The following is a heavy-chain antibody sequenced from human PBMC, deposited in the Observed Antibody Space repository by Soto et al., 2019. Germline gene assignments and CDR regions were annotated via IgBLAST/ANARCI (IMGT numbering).Heavy chain of an antibody. Sequence: GGSLRLSCAASGFTFSNYGMHWVRQAPGKGLEWVAVISYDGSNKYYADSVKGRFTMSRDNSKNTLYLQMDSLRADDTSVYYCAKGKTYYDFWSGYFDYWGPGTLVTVSS. V-gene: IGHV3-30*18. CDR1: GFTFSNYG. CDR3: AKGKTYYDFWSGYFDY. CDR2: ISYDGSNK. D-gene: IGHD3-3*01. J-gene: IGHJ4*02.